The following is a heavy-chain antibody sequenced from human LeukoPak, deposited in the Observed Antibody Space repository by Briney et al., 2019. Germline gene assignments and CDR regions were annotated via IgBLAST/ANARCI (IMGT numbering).Heavy chain of an antibody. D-gene: IGHD6-13*01. V-gene: IGHV5-51*01. CDR2: IYPGDPDT. CDR3: ARVTGSSWGKSGFDH. Sequence: GESLKISCKGSGYSFTSNWIGWVSQMPGKALEWLGIIYPGDPDTRYSPSFQGQVTISADKSISTAYLQWSSLKASDTAMYYCARVTGSSWGKSGFDHWGQGTLVTVSS. CDR1: GYSFTSNW. J-gene: IGHJ5*02.